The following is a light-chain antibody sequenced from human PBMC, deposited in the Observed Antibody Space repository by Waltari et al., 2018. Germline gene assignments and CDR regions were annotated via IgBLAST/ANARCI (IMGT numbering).Light chain of an antibody. CDR3: QQYHHYWT. V-gene: IGKV1-5*03. Sequence: DIQMTQSPSTLSASIGDRVTITCRASESINSWLAWFQQRPGEAPKLLISKASTLESGVPSRFSASGSGTEFTLTISSLQPDDFATYYCQQYHHYWTFGQGTKVEIK. CDR2: KAS. J-gene: IGKJ1*01. CDR1: ESINSW.